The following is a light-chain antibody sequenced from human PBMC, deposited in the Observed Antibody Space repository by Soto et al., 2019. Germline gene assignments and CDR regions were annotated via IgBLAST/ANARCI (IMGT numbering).Light chain of an antibody. CDR3: QQSYSTLYT. Sequence: DIQMTQSPSSLSASVGDRVTITCRASQSISSYLNWYQQKPGKAPRLLIYAASSLQSGVPSRFSGGGSATDFTLTISILQPEDFANYYCQQSYSTLYTFGQGTKLEIK. V-gene: IGKV1-39*01. CDR1: QSISSY. J-gene: IGKJ2*01. CDR2: AAS.